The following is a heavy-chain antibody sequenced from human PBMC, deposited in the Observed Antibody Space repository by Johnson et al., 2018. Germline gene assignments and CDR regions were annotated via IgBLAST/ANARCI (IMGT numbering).Heavy chain of an antibody. CDR1: GFTFDDYA. CDR2: ITLNSGSI. J-gene: IGHJ1*01. D-gene: IGHD2-21*01. Sequence: VQLVESGGGLVQPGRSLRLSCAASGFTFDDYAMHWVRQAPGKGLEWVSGITLNSGSIAYADSVKGRFTISRDNAKKSLYLQMNSLRPEDPALYYCAKDGVLWGSQYFHHWGQGTLVIVSS. V-gene: IGHV3-9*01. CDR3: AKDGVLWGSQYFHH.